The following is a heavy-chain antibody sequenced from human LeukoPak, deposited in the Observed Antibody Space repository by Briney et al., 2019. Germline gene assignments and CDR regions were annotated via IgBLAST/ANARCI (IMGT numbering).Heavy chain of an antibody. CDR2: INPNSGGT. D-gene: IGHD1-26*01. J-gene: IGHJ6*02. CDR3: ARTWELLHNSYGMDV. CDR1: GYTFTGYY. Sequence: ASVKVSCKASGYTFTGYYMHWVRQAPGQGLEWMGWINPNSGGTNYAQKFQGRVTMTRDTSISPAYMELSRLRSDDTAVYYCARTWELLHNSYGMDVWGQGTLVTVSS. V-gene: IGHV1-2*02.